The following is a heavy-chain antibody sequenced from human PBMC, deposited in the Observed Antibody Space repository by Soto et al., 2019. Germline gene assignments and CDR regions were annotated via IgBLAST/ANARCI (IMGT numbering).Heavy chain of an antibody. CDR1: GFSCSNGG. CDR2: IAYDGSRK. J-gene: IGHJ4*02. D-gene: IGHD2-8*01. V-gene: IGHV3-30*18. Sequence: PGGSLRLSCAASGFSCSNGGMHWVRQGPGEGLEWVAVIAYDGSRKYQADSVKGRFTISTDNSKNTLHLKMTSLSAEDTAVYYCSKDRRGGRAVLDSWGQGTPVTVSS. CDR3: SKDRRGGRAVLDS.